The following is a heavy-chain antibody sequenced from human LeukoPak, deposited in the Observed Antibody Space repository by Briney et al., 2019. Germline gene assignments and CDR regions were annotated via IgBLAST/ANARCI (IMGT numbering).Heavy chain of an antibody. CDR1: GYTFTSYG. Sequence: ASVKVSCKASGYTFTSYGISWVRQAPGQGLEWMGWISAYNGNTNYAQKLQGRVTMTTDASTSTAYMELRSLRSDDTAVYYCARGGLGYCSSTSCPTFYYYYMDAWGNGTPVTASS. CDR2: ISAYNGNT. V-gene: IGHV1-18*01. J-gene: IGHJ6*03. D-gene: IGHD2-2*01. CDR3: ARGGLGYCSSTSCPTFYYYYMDA.